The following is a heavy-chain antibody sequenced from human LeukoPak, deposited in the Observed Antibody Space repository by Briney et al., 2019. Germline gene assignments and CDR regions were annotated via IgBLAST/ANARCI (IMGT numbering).Heavy chain of an antibody. CDR1: GGTFSSYA. CDR3: ARGCGDCYSRYNWFDP. CDR2: IIPIFGTA. J-gene: IGHJ5*02. D-gene: IGHD2-21*02. V-gene: IGHV1-69*13. Sequence: GASVKVSCKASGGTFSSYAISWVRQAPGQGLEWMGGIIPIFGTANYAQKFQGRVTITADESTSTAYMELSSLRSEDTAVYYCARGCGDCYSRYNWFDPWGQGTLVTVSS.